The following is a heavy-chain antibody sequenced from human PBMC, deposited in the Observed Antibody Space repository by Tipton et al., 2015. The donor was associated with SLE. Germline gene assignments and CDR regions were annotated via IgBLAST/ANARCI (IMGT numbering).Heavy chain of an antibody. V-gene: IGHV4-39*07. Sequence: LRLSCTVSDGSIRSTNYYWGWIRQPPGKGLEWIGSIFYTGSTYYNPSLKSRVSFSIDTSKHQFSLRLSSVTAADTAVYFCARATNYYYYMDVWGKGTTVTVSS. CDR3: ARATNYYYYMDV. CDR1: DGSIRSTNYY. J-gene: IGHJ6*03. D-gene: IGHD2-2*01. CDR2: IFYTGST.